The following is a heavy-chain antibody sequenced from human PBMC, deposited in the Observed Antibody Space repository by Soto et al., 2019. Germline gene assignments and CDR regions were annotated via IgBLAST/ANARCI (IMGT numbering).Heavy chain of an antibody. V-gene: IGHV5-10-1*01. CDR3: ARRLSGPKEEYNAYYFYGLDV. CDR1: GYSFTSHW. J-gene: IGHJ6*02. CDR2: IDPSDSYT. D-gene: IGHD1-1*01. Sequence: VGSLKISCQVSGYSFTSHWITWVRQTPGKGLEWMGRIDPSDSYTNYSPSFQGRVTISADRSISTAFLQWSSLEASDTAIYYCARRLSGPKEEYNAYYFYGLDVWGQGTTVTVSS.